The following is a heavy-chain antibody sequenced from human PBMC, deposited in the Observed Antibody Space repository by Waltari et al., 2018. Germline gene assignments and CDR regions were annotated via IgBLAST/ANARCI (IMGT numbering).Heavy chain of an antibody. J-gene: IGHJ6*02. D-gene: IGHD3-9*01. Sequence: QVQLQESGPGLVRPSQTLSLTCTVSGGSISSGSVYWTWIRQPAGKGLEWVGHIFTSGGTKYNPSLKSRVSVSLDTVENQFSLRLSSVTAADTAVYYCARDEARYYDIMTGGGYYGLDVWGQGTTVTVSS. CDR3: ARDEARYYDIMTGGGYYGLDV. CDR2: IFTSGGT. CDR1: GGSISSGSVY. V-gene: IGHV4-61*02.